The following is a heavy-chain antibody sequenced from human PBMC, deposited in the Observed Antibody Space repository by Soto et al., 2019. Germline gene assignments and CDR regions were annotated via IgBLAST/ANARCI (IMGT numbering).Heavy chain of an antibody. CDR1: GFTFSSYD. J-gene: IGHJ6*02. D-gene: IGHD5-12*01. CDR3: ARGFPSSGYDSTYYYYGMDV. V-gene: IGHV3-13*01. Sequence: PGGSLRLSCAASGFTFSSYDMHWVRQATGKGLEWVSAIGTAGDTYYPGSVKGRFTISRENAKNSLYLQMNSLRAGDTAVYYCARGFPSSGYDSTYYYYGMDVWGQGTTVTVSS. CDR2: IGTAGDT.